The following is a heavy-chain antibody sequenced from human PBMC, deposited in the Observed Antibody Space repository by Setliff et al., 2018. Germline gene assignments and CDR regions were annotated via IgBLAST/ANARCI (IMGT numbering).Heavy chain of an antibody. V-gene: IGHV1-18*01. CDR2: ISPYNGDT. CDR3: ARDRGGASTRDH. D-gene: IGHD1-26*01. CDR1: GYTFISYG. Sequence: GASVKVSCKASGYTFISYGISWVRRAPGQGLEWIGWISPYNGDTSYAQKFQGRVTMTRDTSTSTFYMELSNLRSEDTAVYYCARDRGGASTRDHWGQGTLVTVSS. J-gene: IGHJ4*02.